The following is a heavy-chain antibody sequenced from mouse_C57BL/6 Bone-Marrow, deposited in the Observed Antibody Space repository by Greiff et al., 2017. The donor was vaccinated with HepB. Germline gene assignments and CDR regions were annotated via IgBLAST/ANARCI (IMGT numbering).Heavy chain of an antibody. J-gene: IGHJ4*01. V-gene: IGHV1-50*01. CDR2: IDPSDSYT. Sequence: QVQLQQPGAELVKPGASVKLSCKASGYTFTSYWMQWVNQRPGQGLEWIGEIDPSDSYTNYNQKFKGKATLTVDTSSSTAYMQLSSLTSEDSAVYYCARGRTTVVATDYAMDYWGQGTSVTVSS. CDR3: ARGRTTVVATDYAMDY. CDR1: GYTFTSYW. D-gene: IGHD1-1*01.